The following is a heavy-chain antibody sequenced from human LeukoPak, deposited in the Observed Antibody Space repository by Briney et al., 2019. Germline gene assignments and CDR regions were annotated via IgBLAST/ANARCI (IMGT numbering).Heavy chain of an antibody. Sequence: GSLRLSFVAPGFNFNDFYINWIRQAPGKGLEWGSYISSSGSHTNYADSVTGRFTISRNNAKKSLHLQMNSLRAEDTAVYYCARHPDGSLSLDYWGQGTLVTVSS. V-gene: IGHV3-11*03. CDR2: ISSSGSHT. CDR3: ARHPDGSLSLDY. CDR1: GFNFNDFY. D-gene: IGHD1-26*01. J-gene: IGHJ4*02.